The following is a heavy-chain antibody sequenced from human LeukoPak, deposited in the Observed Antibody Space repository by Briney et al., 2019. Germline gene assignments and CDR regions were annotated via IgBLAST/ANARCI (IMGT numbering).Heavy chain of an antibody. V-gene: IGHV3-21*01. CDR2: INGDGIWI. CDR3: ARDAGGRTQREGWFDP. J-gene: IGHJ5*02. D-gene: IGHD1-26*01. Sequence: LGGSLRLSCAASGFSFSTYSMNWVRQAPGKGLEWVSSINGDGIWIYYADSVKGRFTISRDNARNSLYLQMNSLRVEDTAVYYCARDAGGRTQREGWFDPWGQGTLVTVSS. CDR1: GFSFSTYS.